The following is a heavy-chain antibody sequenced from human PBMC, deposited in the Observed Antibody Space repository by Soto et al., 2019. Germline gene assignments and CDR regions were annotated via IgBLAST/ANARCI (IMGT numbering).Heavy chain of an antibody. D-gene: IGHD3-9*01. V-gene: IGHV3-13*01. CDR3: ASDPVAVTGSFIDF. CDR2: IGTLSDT. Sequence: PGGSLRLSCAGSGFTFSTFDIHWVRQAPGKGLEWVSGIGTLSDTFYAASVQGRFTISRQNAKNSVYLQMNSLRAGDTAIYYCASDPVAVTGSFIDFWGQGTLVTVSS. CDR1: GFTFSTFD. J-gene: IGHJ4*02.